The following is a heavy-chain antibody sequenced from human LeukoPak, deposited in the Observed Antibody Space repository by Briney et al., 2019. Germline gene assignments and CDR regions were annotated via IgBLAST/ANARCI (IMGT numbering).Heavy chain of an antibody. V-gene: IGHV1-69*05. CDR3: ARDGLGFRYYDSSGYYY. J-gene: IGHJ4*02. Sequence: SVKVSCKASGGTFSSYAISWVRQAPGQGLGWMGGIIPIFGTANYAQKFQGRVTITTDESTSTAYMELSSLRSEDTAVYYCARDGLGFRYYDSSGYYYWGQGTLVTVSS. CDR1: GGTFSSYA. D-gene: IGHD3-22*01. CDR2: IIPIFGTA.